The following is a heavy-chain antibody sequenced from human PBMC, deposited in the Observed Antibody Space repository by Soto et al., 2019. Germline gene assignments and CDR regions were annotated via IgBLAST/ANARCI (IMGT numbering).Heavy chain of an antibody. Sequence: SETLSLTCTVSGGSISSFCYYWSWIRQHPGKGLEWIGYIYYSGSTYYNPSLKSRVTISVDTSKNQFSLKLSSVTAADTAVYYCARVGTGVRGAVVIDYWGQGTLVTVSS. J-gene: IGHJ4*02. CDR3: ARVGTGVRGAVVIDY. CDR2: IYYSGST. V-gene: IGHV4-31*03. CDR1: GGSISSFCYY. D-gene: IGHD3-10*01.